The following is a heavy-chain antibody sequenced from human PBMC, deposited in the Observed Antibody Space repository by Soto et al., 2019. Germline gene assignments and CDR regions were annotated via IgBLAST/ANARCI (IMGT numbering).Heavy chain of an antibody. CDR2: IYYSGST. CDR1: GAYISTYS. D-gene: IGHD3-16*01. V-gene: IGHV4-59*01. J-gene: IGHJ5*02. CDR3: ARGPIMTTFGGVPEALNWFDP. Sequence: PSETLSLTCSASGAYISTYSWSWIRQPPGKGLEWLGHIYYSGSTKYNPSLKSRVTISIDTSKTQLSLKLSSLTAADTPVYFCARGPIMTTFGGVPEALNWFDPWGQGTLVTVS.